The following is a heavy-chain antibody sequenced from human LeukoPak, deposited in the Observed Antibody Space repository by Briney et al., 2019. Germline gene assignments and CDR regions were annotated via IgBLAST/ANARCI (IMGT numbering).Heavy chain of an antibody. J-gene: IGHJ5*02. CDR2: INPNNGGT. CDR3: AREWDAYDGYRYSWFDP. D-gene: IGHD5-18*01. Sequence: PSVKVSCKASGYTFTAYYIHWVRRAPGQGLEWMGWINPNNGGTNYAQKFQDRVTMTRDPSITTAYMELSRLRSDDTAVYYCAREWDAYDGYRYSWFDPWGQGTLVTVSS. V-gene: IGHV1-2*02. CDR1: GYTFTAYY.